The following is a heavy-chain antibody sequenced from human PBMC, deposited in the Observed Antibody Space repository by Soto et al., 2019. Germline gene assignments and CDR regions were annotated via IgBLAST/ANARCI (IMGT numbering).Heavy chain of an antibody. CDR3: AKDQHYDFWSGYYYFDY. V-gene: IGHV3-30*18. J-gene: IGHJ4*02. D-gene: IGHD3-3*01. CDR2: ISYDGSNK. Sequence: GGSLRLSCAASGFTFSSYGMHWVRQAPGKGLEWVAVISYDGSNKYYADSVKGRFTISRDNSKNTLYLQMNSLRAEDTAVYYCAKDQHYDFWSGYYYFDYWGQGTLVTVSS. CDR1: GFTFSSYG.